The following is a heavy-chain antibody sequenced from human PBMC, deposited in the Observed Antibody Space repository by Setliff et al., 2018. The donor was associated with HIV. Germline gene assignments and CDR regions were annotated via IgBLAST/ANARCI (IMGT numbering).Heavy chain of an antibody. CDR2: ISSSSSYI. D-gene: IGHD2-15*01. J-gene: IGHJ4*02. CDR3: ARDLVAATGHDY. V-gene: IGHV3-21*01. Sequence: PGGSLRLSCAASGFTFSASWMNWVRQAPGKGLEWVSSISSSSSYIYYADSVKGRFTISRDNDKNSLYLQMNSLRDEDTAVYYCARDLVAATGHDYWGQGTLVTVSS. CDR1: GFTFSASW.